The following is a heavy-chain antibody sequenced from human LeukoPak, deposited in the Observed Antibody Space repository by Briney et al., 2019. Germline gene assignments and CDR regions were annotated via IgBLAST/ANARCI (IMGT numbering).Heavy chain of an antibody. Sequence: SETLSLTCTVSGGSISSSSYYWGWIRQPPGKGLEWIGSIYHSGSTYYNPSLKSRVTISVDTSKNQFTLKLSSVTAADMAVYYCTRHQWWLAPRNFDYWGQGTLVTVSS. CDR1: GGSISSSSYY. CDR2: IYHSGST. D-gene: IGHD2-8*01. V-gene: IGHV4-39*01. CDR3: TRHQWWLAPRNFDY. J-gene: IGHJ4*02.